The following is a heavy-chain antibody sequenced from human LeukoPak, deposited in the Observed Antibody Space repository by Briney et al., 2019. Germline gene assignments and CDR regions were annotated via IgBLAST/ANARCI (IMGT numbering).Heavy chain of an antibody. J-gene: IGHJ4*02. CDR2: IYGGGST. V-gene: IGHV3-53*01. CDR3: ARDKEGMNDY. Sequence: GGSLRLSCAASGFTVSGSSMSWVRQAPGKGLEWVSVIYGGGSTFYADSVKGRFTISRDNSKNTLYLQMNSLRAEDTAVYYCARDKEGMNDYWGQGTLVTVS. CDR1: GFTVSGSS.